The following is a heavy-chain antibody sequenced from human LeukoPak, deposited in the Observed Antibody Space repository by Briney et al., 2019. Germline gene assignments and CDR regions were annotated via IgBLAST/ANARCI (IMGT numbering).Heavy chain of an antibody. CDR1: GFTFSGYA. CDR2: ISGGGST. V-gene: IGHV3-23*01. D-gene: IGHD1-26*01. Sequence: GGSLRLSCAASGFTFSGYAMSWVRQAPGKGLEWVSGISGGGSTYNAESVKARFTISRDNSKNTLYLQMNTLRAEDTAVYYCAKDTAVGANGIFDYWGQGTLVTVSS. J-gene: IGHJ4*02. CDR3: AKDTAVGANGIFDY.